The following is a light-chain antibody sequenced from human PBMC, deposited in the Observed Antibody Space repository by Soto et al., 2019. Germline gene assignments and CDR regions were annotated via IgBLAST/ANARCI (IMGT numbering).Light chain of an antibody. Sequence: EIVLTQSPGTLSLSPGVRATLSCRASQSVYNNYLAWYQQKPGQAPRLLIYGASTRATGIPARFSGSGSGTEFTLTISSLQSEDFAVYYCQQYNNWPALTFGGGTKVEIK. CDR2: GAS. V-gene: IGKV3D-15*01. J-gene: IGKJ4*01. CDR1: QSVYNN. CDR3: QQYNNWPALT.